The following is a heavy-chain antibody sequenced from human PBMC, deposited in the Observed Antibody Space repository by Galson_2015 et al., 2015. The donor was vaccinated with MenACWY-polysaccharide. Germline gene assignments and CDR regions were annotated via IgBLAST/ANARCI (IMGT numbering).Heavy chain of an antibody. CDR1: GFTFSNYG. D-gene: IGHD3-22*01. CDR2: MWSNGYDK. CDR3: ARDNDGSSHYSQFDY. J-gene: IGHJ4*02. V-gene: IGHV3-33*01. Sequence: SLRLSSAASGFTFSNYGMHWVRQAPGKGLEWVAVMWSNGYDKYYADSVKGRFTVSRDNSKNTLYLQMNSLRAEDTALYSCARDNDGSSHYSQFDYWGQGTLVTVSS.